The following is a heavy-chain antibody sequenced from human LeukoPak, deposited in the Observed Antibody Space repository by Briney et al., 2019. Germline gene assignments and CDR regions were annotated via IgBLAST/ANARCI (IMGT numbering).Heavy chain of an antibody. CDR2: FDPEDGET. Sequence: ASVNVSYKASGYTLTELSMHGVRQAPGKGLEWMGGFDPEDGETIYAEKFEGRDTMTKERSTDRAYGDLERLRCGDAAVFYCETDGDAFDIWGQGKRVTVSS. CDR1: GYTLTELS. J-gene: IGHJ3*02. CDR3: ETDGDAFDI. V-gene: IGHV1-24*01.